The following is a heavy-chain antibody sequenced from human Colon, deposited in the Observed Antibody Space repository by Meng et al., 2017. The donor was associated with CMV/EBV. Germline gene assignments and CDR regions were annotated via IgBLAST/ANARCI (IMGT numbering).Heavy chain of an antibody. Sequence: ASVKVSCKASGYTFNKHGINWVRQAPGQGLEWMGWINLWNGNIEYAQKFQGRITLTTDESTSTVYMELRSLTSDDTAVYYCTTDIPNSRGYYYYGMDVWGQGTTVTVSS. CDR3: TTDIPNSRGYYYYGMDV. J-gene: IGHJ6*02. CDR1: GYTFNKHG. CDR2: INLWNGNI. D-gene: IGHD6-13*01. V-gene: IGHV1-18*01.